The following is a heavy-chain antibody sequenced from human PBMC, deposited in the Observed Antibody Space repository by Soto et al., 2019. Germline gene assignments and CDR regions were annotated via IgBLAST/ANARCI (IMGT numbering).Heavy chain of an antibody. Sequence: ASVKVSCKASGYTFTSYYTYWVRQAPGQGLEWMGIINPSGGSTTYAQKFQGRVTMTRDTSTSTVYMELSRLGSDDTAVYYCARVGLSSGWYSGTNWGQGTQVTVSS. CDR1: GYTFTSYY. D-gene: IGHD6-19*01. V-gene: IGHV1-46*01. J-gene: IGHJ4*02. CDR2: INPSGGST. CDR3: ARVGLSSGWYSGTN.